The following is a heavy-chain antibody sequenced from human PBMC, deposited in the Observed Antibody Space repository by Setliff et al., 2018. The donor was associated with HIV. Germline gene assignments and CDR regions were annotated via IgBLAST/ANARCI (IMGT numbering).Heavy chain of an antibody. J-gene: IGHJ3*02. CDR2: IYPQDSYT. Sequence: GESLKLSCTGSGYGFSNHWIGLVRQMPGRGLEWMGIIYPQDSYTRYSPSFEGHVTISADRSRNTAYLQGTALKASDTAMYYCARHTIDISLLVVQDPGPVDIWGRGTMVTVSS. CDR3: ARHTIDISLLVVQDPGPVDI. CDR1: GYGFSNHW. D-gene: IGHD3-10*01. V-gene: IGHV5-51*01.